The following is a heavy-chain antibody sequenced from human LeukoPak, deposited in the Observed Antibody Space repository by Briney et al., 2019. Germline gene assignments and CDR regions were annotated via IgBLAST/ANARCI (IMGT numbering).Heavy chain of an antibody. CDR3: ARDPNWGSGY. Sequence: GGSLRLSCAASGFTFCSYVMIWVRQPPGKGMERVSVIGTSGADIYYADSVKGRFSISRDNSKNTLSLQMNSLRVDDTAVYYCARDPNWGSGYWGQGTLVTVSS. V-gene: IGHV3-23*01. CDR2: IGTSGADI. J-gene: IGHJ4*02. D-gene: IGHD7-27*01. CDR1: GFTFCSYV.